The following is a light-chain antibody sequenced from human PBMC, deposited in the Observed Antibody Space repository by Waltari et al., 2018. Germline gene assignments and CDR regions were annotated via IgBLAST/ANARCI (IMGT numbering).Light chain of an antibody. CDR2: AAS. J-gene: IGKJ3*01. Sequence: DIQMTQSPSSLSASVGDRVPITCRASQSISSYLNWYQQKPGKAPKLLIYAASSLQSGGPSRFSGSGSGTDFTLTISSLQPEDFATYYCQQSYSTPVTFGPGTKVDIK. V-gene: IGKV1-39*01. CDR3: QQSYSTPVT. CDR1: QSISSY.